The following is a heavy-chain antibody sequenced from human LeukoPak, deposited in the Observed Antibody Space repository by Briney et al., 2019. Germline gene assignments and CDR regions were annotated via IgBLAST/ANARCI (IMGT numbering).Heavy chain of an antibody. V-gene: IGHV1-46*01. CDR2: VNPSGGST. J-gene: IGHJ4*02. D-gene: IGHD5-12*01. CDR3: ARDGPGPLRGDY. CDR1: GYTFTSYY. Sequence: ASVKVSCKASGYTFTSYYMHWVRQAPGQGLEWMGIVNPSGGSTSYAQKFQGRVTMTRDTSTSTVYMELSSLRSEDTAVYYCARDGPGPLRGDYWGQGTLVTVSS.